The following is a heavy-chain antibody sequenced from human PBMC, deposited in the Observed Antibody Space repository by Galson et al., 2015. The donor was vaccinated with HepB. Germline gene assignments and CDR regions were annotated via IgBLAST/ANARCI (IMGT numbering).Heavy chain of an antibody. J-gene: IGHJ6*02. Sequence: SLRLSCAASGFTFSDHSMNWVRQAPGKGLEWVSSISRTSININYADSVKGRYTISRDNSKKSLYLQMNSLTTEDTALYYCAKEEGLSGSGRPLSEHYYYGMDVWGQGTTVTVSS. V-gene: IGHV3-21*04. CDR2: ISRTSINI. CDR3: AKEEGLSGSGRPLSEHYYYGMDV. D-gene: IGHD3-10*01. CDR1: GFTFSDHS.